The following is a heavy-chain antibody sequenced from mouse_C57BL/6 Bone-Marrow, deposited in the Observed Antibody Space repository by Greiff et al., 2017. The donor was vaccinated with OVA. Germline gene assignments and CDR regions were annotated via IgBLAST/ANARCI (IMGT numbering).Heavy chain of an antibody. CDR3: ARDPIYYGSSNWYFDV. D-gene: IGHD1-1*01. V-gene: IGHV5-4*01. CDR1: GFTFSSYA. CDR2: ISDGGSYT. J-gene: IGHJ1*03. Sequence: EVKLVESGGGLVKPGGSLKLSCAASGFTFSSYAMSWVRQTPEKRLEWVATISDGGSYTYYPDNVKGRFTISRDNAKNNLYLQMSHLKSEDTAMYYCARDPIYYGSSNWYFDVWGTGTTVTVSS.